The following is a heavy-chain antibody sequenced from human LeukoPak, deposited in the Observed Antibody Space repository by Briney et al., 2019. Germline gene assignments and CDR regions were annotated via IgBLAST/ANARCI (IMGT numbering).Heavy chain of an antibody. D-gene: IGHD3-16*01. J-gene: IGHJ4*02. CDR2: INPNSGGT. Sequence: ASVKVSCKASGYTFTRYYMHWVRQAPGQGLEWMGWINPNSGGTNYAQKFQGRVTMTRDTSISTAYMELSRLRSDDTAVYYCARGRRYDYVWGSYLDYWGEGTLVTVSS. CDR3: ARGRRYDYVWGSYLDY. CDR1: GYTFTRYY. V-gene: IGHV1-2*02.